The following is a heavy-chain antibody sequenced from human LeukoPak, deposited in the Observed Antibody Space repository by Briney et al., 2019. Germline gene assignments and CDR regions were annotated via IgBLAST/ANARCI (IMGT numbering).Heavy chain of an antibody. V-gene: IGHV4-39*07. CDR3: ARLDYDILTGYYPRLFFDY. CDR2: IYSSGST. J-gene: IGHJ4*02. Sequence: SETLSLTCSFTGASISSGSNYWGWLRQPPEKTLEWIGSIYSSGSTYYNSSLQSRVIIIIDTPKNHFSLTLSSVTAADTAVYYCARLDYDILTGYYPRLFFDYWGQGTLVTVSS. D-gene: IGHD3-9*01. CDR1: GASISSGSNY.